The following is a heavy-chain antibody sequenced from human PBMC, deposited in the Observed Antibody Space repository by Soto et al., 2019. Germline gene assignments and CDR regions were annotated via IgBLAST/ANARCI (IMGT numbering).Heavy chain of an antibody. V-gene: IGHV4-59*08. CDR1: GGSISSYY. J-gene: IGHJ4*02. D-gene: IGHD3-16*02. Sequence: PSETLSLTCTVSGGSISSYYWSWIRQPPGKGLEWIGYIYYSGSTNYNPSLKSRVTISVDTSKNQFSLKLSSVTAADTAVYYCARQNYDYVWGSYRYTVPRPFDYWGQGTLVTVS. CDR3: ARQNYDYVWGSYRYTVPRPFDY. CDR2: IYYSGST.